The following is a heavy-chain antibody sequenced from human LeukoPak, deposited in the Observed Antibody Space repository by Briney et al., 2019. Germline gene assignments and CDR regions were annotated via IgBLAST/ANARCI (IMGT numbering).Heavy chain of an antibody. CDR1: GGSISSSSHY. J-gene: IGHJ4*02. CDR2: IYYSGST. D-gene: IGHD3-10*02. Sequence: SETLSLTCTVSGGSISSSSHYWGWIRQPPGKGLEWIGSIYYSGSTYYNPSLKSRVTISVDTSKNQFSLKLSSVTAADTAVYYCARQYFLILSLYYFDYWGQGTLVTVSS. CDR3: ARQYFLILSLYYFDY. V-gene: IGHV4-39*01.